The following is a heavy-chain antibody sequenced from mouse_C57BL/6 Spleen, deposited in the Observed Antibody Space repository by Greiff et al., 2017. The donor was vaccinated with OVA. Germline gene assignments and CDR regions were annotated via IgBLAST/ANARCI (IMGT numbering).Heavy chain of an antibody. CDR1: GYTFTSYW. CDR2: INPSNGGT. J-gene: IGHJ4*01. CDR3: ARTYYYGSSSYAMDD. Sequence: QVHVKQPGTELVKPGASVKLSCKASGYTFTSYWMHWVKQRPGQGLEWIGNINPSNGGTNYNEKFKSKATLTVDKSSSTAYMQLSSLTSEDSAVYYCARTYYYGSSSYAMDDWGQGTSVTVSS. D-gene: IGHD1-1*01. V-gene: IGHV1-53*01.